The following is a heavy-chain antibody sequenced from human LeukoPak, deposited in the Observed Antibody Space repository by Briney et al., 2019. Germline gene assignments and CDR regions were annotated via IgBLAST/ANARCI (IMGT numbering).Heavy chain of an antibody. V-gene: IGHV4-4*02. J-gene: IGHJ6*02. CDR2: IYHSGST. Sequence: TSETLSLTCAVSGGSISSSNWWSWVRQLPGKGLEWIGEIYHSGSTNYNPSLKSRVTISVDKSKNQFSLKLSSVTAADTAVYYCARGGGVYTAMWDYYGMDVWGQGTTVTVS. CDR1: GGSISSSNW. D-gene: IGHD5-18*01. CDR3: ARGGGVYTAMWDYYGMDV.